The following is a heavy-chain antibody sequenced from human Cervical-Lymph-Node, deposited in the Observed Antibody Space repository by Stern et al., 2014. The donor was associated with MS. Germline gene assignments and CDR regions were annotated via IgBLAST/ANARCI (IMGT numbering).Heavy chain of an antibody. D-gene: IGHD2-2*01. Sequence: QLVESGGGVVQPGRALRLSCAASGFTFSTYGMHWVRQAPGKGLGWLAVIWSDGTNSLYADSVKGRFTISRDNSKNTLYLQMNPLRPEDTAVYYCAREAPVEPAATDAFDIWGRGTMVAVSS. J-gene: IGHJ3*02. CDR2: IWSDGTNS. CDR1: GFTFSTYG. V-gene: IGHV3-33*01. CDR3: AREAPVEPAATDAFDI.